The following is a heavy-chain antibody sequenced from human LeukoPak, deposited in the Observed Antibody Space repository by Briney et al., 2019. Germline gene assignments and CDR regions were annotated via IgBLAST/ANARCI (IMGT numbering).Heavy chain of an antibody. V-gene: IGHV3-66*01. D-gene: IGHD3-10*01. Sequence: GGSLRLSCAASGFTASSNYMSWVRQAPGRGLEWVSVIYSGGSTYYADSLKGRFTISRDNSKNTLFLQMNSLRAGDTAVYYCARGTVTMVDYWGQGTLVTVSS. CDR3: ARGTVTMVDY. CDR1: GFTASSNY. J-gene: IGHJ4*02. CDR2: IYSGGST.